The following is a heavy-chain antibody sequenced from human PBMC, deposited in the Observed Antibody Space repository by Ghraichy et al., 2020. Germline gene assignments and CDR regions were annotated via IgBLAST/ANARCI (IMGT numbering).Heavy chain of an antibody. CDR1: GYSISSGYY. V-gene: IGHV4-38-2*02. CDR2: IYHSGST. Sequence: SETLSLTCTVSGYSISSGYYWGWIRQPPGKGLEWIGSIYHSGSTYYNPSLKSRVTISVDTSKNQFSLKLSSVTAADTAVYYCARERSYCGGDCYPDYFDYWGQGTLVTVSS. J-gene: IGHJ4*02. CDR3: ARERSYCGGDCYPDYFDY. D-gene: IGHD2-21*02.